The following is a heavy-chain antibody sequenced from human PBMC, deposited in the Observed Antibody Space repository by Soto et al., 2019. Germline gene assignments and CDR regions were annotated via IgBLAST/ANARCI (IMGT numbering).Heavy chain of an antibody. D-gene: IGHD3-10*01. V-gene: IGHV4-34*01. CDR2: INHSGST. CDR3: ARVKYGSGSSKFDY. J-gene: IGHJ4*02. CDR1: GGSFSGYY. Sequence: SETLSLTCAVYGGSFSGYYWSWIRQPPGKGLEWIGEINHSGSTNYNPSLKSRVTISVDTSKNQFSLKLSSVTAADTAVYYCARVKYGSGSSKFDYWGQGTLVTVSS.